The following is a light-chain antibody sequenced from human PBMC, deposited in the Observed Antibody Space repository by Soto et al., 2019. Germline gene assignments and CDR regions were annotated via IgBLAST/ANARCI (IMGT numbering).Light chain of an antibody. Sequence: QSVLTQPPSASGSPGQSVTISCTGTSSDVGGYNYVSWYQPHPGKAPKLMIYDVTKRPSGVPDRFSGSKSGNTASLTVSGLLDEDEADYYCSSYAGTHVVFGTGTKLTVL. J-gene: IGLJ1*01. CDR1: SSDVGGYNY. V-gene: IGLV2-8*01. CDR3: SSYAGTHVV. CDR2: DVT.